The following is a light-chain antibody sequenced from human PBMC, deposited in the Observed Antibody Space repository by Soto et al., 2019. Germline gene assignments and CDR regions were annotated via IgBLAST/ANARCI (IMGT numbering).Light chain of an antibody. J-gene: IGKJ1*01. V-gene: IGKV3-15*01. Sequence: ETVLTQSPATLSVSPGERASLSCRASQSVGDYLAWYQQRLGQAPRLLIYGASTRATGIPARFSGSGSGTEFTLTISSLQSEDFAIYYCQQYKNWPQTFGQGTKVDI. CDR1: QSVGDY. CDR3: QQYKNWPQT. CDR2: GAS.